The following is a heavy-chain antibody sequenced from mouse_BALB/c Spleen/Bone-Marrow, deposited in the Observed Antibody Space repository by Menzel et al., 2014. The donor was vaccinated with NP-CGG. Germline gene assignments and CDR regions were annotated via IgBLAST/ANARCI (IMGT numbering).Heavy chain of an antibody. Sequence: QVQLQQSGAELARPGSSVKISCKASGYVFSSYWMNWVKQRPGQGLEWIGQIYPGDGDTNYNGKFKGKATLTADKSSSRAYMQLSSLTSEDSAVYFCARKYGDYWGQGTTLTVSS. CDR1: GYVFSSYW. V-gene: IGHV1-80*01. D-gene: IGHD2-10*02. J-gene: IGHJ2*01. CDR2: IYPGDGDT. CDR3: ARKYGDY.